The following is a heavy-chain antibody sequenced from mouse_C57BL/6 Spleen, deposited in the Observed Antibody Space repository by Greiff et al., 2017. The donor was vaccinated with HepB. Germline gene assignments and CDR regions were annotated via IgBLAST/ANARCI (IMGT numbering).Heavy chain of an antibody. V-gene: IGHV2-2*01. CDR2: IWSGGST. J-gene: IGHJ3*01. CDR1: GFSLTSYG. D-gene: IGHD2-1*01. Sequence: VKLVESGPGLVQPSQSLSITCTVSGFSLTSYGVHWVRQSPGKGLEWLGVIWSGGSTDYNAAFISRLSISKDNSKSQVFFKMNSLQADDTAIYYCARNGNYALAYWGQGTLVTVSA. CDR3: ARNGNYALAY.